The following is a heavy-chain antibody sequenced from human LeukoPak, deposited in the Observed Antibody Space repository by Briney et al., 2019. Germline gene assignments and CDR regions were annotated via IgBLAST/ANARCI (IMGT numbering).Heavy chain of an antibody. CDR3: ARGQGELDVDY. J-gene: IGHJ4*02. CDR2: INHSGST. Sequence: SETLSLTCAVYGGSFSGYYWSWIRQPPGKGLEWIGEINHSGSTNYNPSLKSRVTIPVDTSKNQFSLKLSSVTAADTAVYYCARGQGELDVDYWGQGTLVTVSS. CDR1: GGSFSGYY. D-gene: IGHD3-16*01. V-gene: IGHV4-34*01.